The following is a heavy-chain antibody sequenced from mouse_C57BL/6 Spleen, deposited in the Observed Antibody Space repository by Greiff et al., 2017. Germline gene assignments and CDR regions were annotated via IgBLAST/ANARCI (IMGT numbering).Heavy chain of an antibody. CDR2: IWRGGST. J-gene: IGHJ4*01. V-gene: IGHV2-5*01. CDR1: GFSLTSYG. D-gene: IGHD4-1*01. CDR3: AKGWVWDVWYYAMDY. Sequence: VHLQESGPGLVQPSQSLSITCTVSGFSLTSYGVHWVRQSPGKGLEWLGVIWRGGSTDYNAAFMSRLSITKDNSKSQVFFKMNSLQADDTAIYYCAKGWVWDVWYYAMDYWGQGTSVTVSS.